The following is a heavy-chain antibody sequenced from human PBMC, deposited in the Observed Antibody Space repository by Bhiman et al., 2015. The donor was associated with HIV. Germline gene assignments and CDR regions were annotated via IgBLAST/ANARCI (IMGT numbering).Heavy chain of an antibody. V-gene: IGHV3-74*01. J-gene: IGHJ4*02. Sequence: EVQLVESGGGLVQPGGSLRLSCAASGFTFSSYWMHWVRQAPGKGLVWVSRINSDGSSTTYADSVKGRFTISRDNAKNTLYLQMNNLRVEDTAVYYCARGYSSGWDGWGQGTLVTVSS. CDR1: GFTFSSYW. CDR2: INSDGSST. CDR3: ARGYSSGWDG. D-gene: IGHD6-19*01.